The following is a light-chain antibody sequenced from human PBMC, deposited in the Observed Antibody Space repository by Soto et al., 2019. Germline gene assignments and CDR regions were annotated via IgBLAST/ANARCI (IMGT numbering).Light chain of an antibody. CDR2: KAS. CDR1: QSINSW. CDR3: LQYSSHSWT. V-gene: IGKV1-5*03. J-gene: IGKJ1*01. Sequence: DIQMTQSPSTLSASVGDRVTITCRASQSINSWLAWYQHKPGKAPKLLIYKASSLESGVPSRFSGSGSGIEFTLTISTLQPEDFTSYYCLQYSSHSWTFGQETKVE.